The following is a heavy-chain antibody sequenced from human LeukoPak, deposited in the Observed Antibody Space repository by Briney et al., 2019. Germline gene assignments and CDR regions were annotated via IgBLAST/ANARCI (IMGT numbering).Heavy chain of an antibody. CDR3: AKGAYYDYVWGSYRYFYLDY. D-gene: IGHD3-16*02. CDR2: ISGSGGST. CDR1: GFTFSSYA. J-gene: IGHJ4*02. Sequence: RGSLRPSCAASGFTFSSYAMSWVRQAPGKGLEWVSAISGSGGSTYYADSVKGRFTISRDNSKNTLYLQMNSLRAEDTAVYYCAKGAYYDYVWGSYRYFYLDYWGQGTLVTVSS. V-gene: IGHV3-23*01.